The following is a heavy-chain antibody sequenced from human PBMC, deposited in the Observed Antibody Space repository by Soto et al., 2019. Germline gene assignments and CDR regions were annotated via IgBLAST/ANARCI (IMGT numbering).Heavy chain of an antibody. CDR3: ARTEKFDP. J-gene: IGHJ5*02. CDR1: GYTFNGYY. CDR2: INPNTGGT. Sequence: QVQLVQSGAEVKTPGASVRVSCKASGYTFNGYYIQWVRQAPGQGLEWMGWINPNTGGTNYAHNFQGRVTMTRDTSITTAYMELTRLRSDDTAVYYCARTEKFDPWGQGTLVTVSS. V-gene: IGHV1-2*07.